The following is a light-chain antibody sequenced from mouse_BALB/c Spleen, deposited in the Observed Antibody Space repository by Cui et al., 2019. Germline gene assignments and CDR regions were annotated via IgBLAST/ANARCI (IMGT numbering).Light chain of an antibody. Sequence: QIIRTQTPAVLSAPLGERVTMTCTPSSSVSSSYLNWYQQKPGSSPKLWIYTTSNLASGVPPRFSGSGSGTSYSLTISSMEAEDAATYYCHQYHRSPFTFGSGTKLEIK. CDR2: TTS. V-gene: IGKV4-74*01. CDR1: SSVSSSY. CDR3: HQYHRSPFT. J-gene: IGKJ4*01.